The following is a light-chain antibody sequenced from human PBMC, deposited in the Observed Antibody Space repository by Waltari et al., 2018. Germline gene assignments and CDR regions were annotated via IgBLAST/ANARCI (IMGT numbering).Light chain of an antibody. Sequence: ETVMMQSPGTLSLSPGERATLSCRASENVKRNSLAWCQQKPGQAPRLLIYGASSRATGIPDRFSGSGSWTDFTLTISRVEPEDIAVYYCLQYGNSPGTFGQGSKLQIK. CDR2: GAS. CDR1: ENVKRNS. CDR3: LQYGNSPGT. J-gene: IGKJ2*01. V-gene: IGKV3-20*01.